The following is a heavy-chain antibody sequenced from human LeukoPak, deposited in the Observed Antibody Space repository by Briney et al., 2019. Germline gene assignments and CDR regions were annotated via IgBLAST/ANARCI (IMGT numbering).Heavy chain of an antibody. CDR2: INHSGST. CDR3: ARGRVTIFGVVITDAYYFDY. J-gene: IGHJ4*02. CDR1: GGSFSGYY. D-gene: IGHD3-3*01. V-gene: IGHV4-34*01. Sequence: SETLSLTCAVYGGSFSGYYWSWIRQPPGKGLEWIGEINHSGSTNYNPSLKSRVTISVDTSKNQFSLKLSSVTAADTAVYYCARGRVTIFGVVITDAYYFDYWGQGTLVTVSS.